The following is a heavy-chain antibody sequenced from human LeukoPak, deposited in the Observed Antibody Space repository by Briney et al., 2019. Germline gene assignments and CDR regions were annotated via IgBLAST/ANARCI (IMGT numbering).Heavy chain of an antibody. CDR3: AKDAESAGSWVDY. J-gene: IGHJ4*02. CDR2: IWYDGSNK. D-gene: IGHD2-15*01. V-gene: IGHV3-33*06. CDR1: GFTFSRYG. Sequence: PGRSLRLSCAVSGFTFSRYGMHWGRHAPGKGLERVAVIWYDGSNKYYADSVEGRFTISRDNFKSTLYLEMTSLGADDTALYFCAKDAESAGSWVDYWGQGTLVTVSS.